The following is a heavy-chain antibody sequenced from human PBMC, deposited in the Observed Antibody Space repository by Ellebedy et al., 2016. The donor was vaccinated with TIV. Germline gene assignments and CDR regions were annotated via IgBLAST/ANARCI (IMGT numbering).Heavy chain of an antibody. D-gene: IGHD5-24*01. V-gene: IGHV3-7*01. J-gene: IGHJ4*02. Sequence: GESLKISCAASGFTFSGYWMSWVRQAPGKSLEWVANIRHDGGERYYVDSVKGRFTTSRDNAKNSLYLQMSSLRAEDTAVYYCARCRYTIMGCSFDYWGQGTLVTASS. CDR1: GFTFSGYW. CDR3: ARCRYTIMGCSFDY. CDR2: IRHDGGER.